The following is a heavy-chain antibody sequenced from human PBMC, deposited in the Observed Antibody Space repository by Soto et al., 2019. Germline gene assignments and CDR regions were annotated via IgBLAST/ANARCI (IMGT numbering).Heavy chain of an antibody. CDR1: GYTFTSYG. D-gene: IGHD3-22*01. J-gene: IGHJ6*02. CDR2: ISAYNGNT. CDR3: ARGINYYDSSGPPLYYGMDV. V-gene: IGHV1-18*01. Sequence: ASVKVSCKASGYTFTSYGISWVRQAPGQGLEWMGWISAYNGNTNYAQKLQGRVTMTTDTSTSTAYMELRSLRSEDTAVYYCARGINYYDSSGPPLYYGMDVWGQGTTVTVSS.